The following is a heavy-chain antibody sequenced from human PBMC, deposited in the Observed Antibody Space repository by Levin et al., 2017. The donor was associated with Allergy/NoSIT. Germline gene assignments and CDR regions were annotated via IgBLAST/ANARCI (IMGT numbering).Heavy chain of an antibody. D-gene: IGHD2-21*02. J-gene: IGHJ4*02. CDR1: GFTFSSYG. CDR2: ISYDGSNK. V-gene: IGHV3-30*18. CDR3: AKLGGNCGGDCYSSVDY. Sequence: PGGSLRLSCAASGFTFSSYGMHWVRQAPGKGLEWVAVISYDGSNKYYADSVKGRFTISRDNSKNTLYLQMNSLRAEDTAVYYCAKLGGNCGGDCYSSVDYWGQGTLVTVSS.